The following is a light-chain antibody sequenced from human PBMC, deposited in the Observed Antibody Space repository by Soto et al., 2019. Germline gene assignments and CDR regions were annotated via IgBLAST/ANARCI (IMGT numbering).Light chain of an antibody. Sequence: DIQMTQSPSSLSAFIGDRVTLTCKASQDISKYLNWYQQKPGKAPKLLIYAASNLETGVPSRFSGSGSGTHFTFTISSLQPEDMAIYYCQQYDNLPRNTFGQGTKVESK. J-gene: IGKJ2*01. CDR3: QQYDNLPRNT. CDR2: AAS. V-gene: IGKV1-33*01. CDR1: QDISKY.